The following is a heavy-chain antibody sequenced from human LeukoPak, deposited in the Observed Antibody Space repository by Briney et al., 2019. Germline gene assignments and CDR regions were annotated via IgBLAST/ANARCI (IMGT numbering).Heavy chain of an antibody. CDR1: GFTFDPCT. CDR3: AEVLVIAYDTYIDS. Sequence: PGGSLRLSCVASGFTFDPCTMNWLGQAPGKGLEWVSFISSTSSDINYADSVRDRFTISRDNAKNSLFLQMDSLRVEDTAVYYCAEVLVIAYDTYIDSWGQGTLVTVSS. D-gene: IGHD3-9*01. J-gene: IGHJ4*02. CDR2: ISSTSSDI. V-gene: IGHV3-21*04.